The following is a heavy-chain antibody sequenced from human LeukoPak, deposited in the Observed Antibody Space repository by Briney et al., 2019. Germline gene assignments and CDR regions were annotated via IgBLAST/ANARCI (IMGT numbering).Heavy chain of an antibody. V-gene: IGHV3-48*02. CDR3: VRDNPRCCGVVPANIDDF. D-gene: IGHD2-15*01. J-gene: IGHJ4*02. CDR2: ISHDSGIK. Sequence: GGPLRLSCAASGFTFSIYWMSWVRQAPGKGLEWIAYISHDSGIKYYADSVRGRFTISRDNANNSLYLQMHSLRDEDTAVYFCVRDNPRCCGVVPANIDDFWGQGTLVTVSS. CDR1: GFTFSIYW.